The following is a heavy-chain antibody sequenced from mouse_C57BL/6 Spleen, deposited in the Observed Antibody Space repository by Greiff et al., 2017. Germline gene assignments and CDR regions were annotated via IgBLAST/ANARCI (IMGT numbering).Heavy chain of an antibody. CDR1: GFTFSSYT. CDR3: ARHNGLLGYFDY. Sequence: EVQGVESGGGLVKPGGSLKLSCAASGFTFSSYTMSWVRQTPEKRLEWVATISGGGGNTYYPDSVKGRFTISRDNAKNTLYLQMSSLRSEDTALYYCARHNGLLGYFDYWGQGTTLTVSS. D-gene: IGHD1-1*01. CDR2: ISGGGGNT. V-gene: IGHV5-9*01. J-gene: IGHJ2*01.